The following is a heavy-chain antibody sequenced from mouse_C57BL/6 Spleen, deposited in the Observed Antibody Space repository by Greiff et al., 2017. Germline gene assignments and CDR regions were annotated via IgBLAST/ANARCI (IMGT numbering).Heavy chain of an antibody. J-gene: IGHJ4*01. CDR2: INYDGSST. V-gene: IGHV5-16*01. Sequence: DVHLVESEGGLVQPGSSMKLSCTASGFTFSDSYMAWVRQVPEKGLEWVANINYDGSSTYYLDSLKSRFIISRDNAKNILYLQMSSLKSEDTATYHCARVRGYNVDVDYAMDYGGQGTSVTVSS. CDR3: ARVRGYNVDVDYAMDY. CDR1: GFTFSDSY. D-gene: IGHD3-1*01.